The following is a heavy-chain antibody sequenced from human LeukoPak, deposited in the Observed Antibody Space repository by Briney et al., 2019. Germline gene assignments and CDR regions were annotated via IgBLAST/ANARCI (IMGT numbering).Heavy chain of an antibody. V-gene: IGHV3-74*01. CDR3: AGVRNYYDSSAMDY. CDR1: GFSFSSYW. Sequence: PGGSLRLSCAASGFSFSSYWMHWVRQAPGKGLVWLSRIKTDGSSTTYADSVKGRHTISRDNAKNTLYLQMNSLRAGDTAVYYCAGVRNYYDSSAMDYWGQGTLVTVSP. J-gene: IGHJ4*02. D-gene: IGHD3-22*01. CDR2: IKTDGSST.